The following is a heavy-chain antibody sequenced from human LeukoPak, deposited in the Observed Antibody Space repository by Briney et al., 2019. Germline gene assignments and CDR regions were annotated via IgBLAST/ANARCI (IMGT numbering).Heavy chain of an antibody. CDR3: ARATGIRGYYDFWSGTYYMDV. CDR2: ISSNGGST. CDR1: GLTFSSYA. J-gene: IGHJ6*03. Sequence: PGGSLRLSCAASGLTFSSYAMHWIRQAPGKGLEYVSAISSNGGSTYYANSVKGRFTISRDNSKNTLYLQMGSLRAEDMAVYYCARATGIRGYYDFWSGTYYMDVWGKGTTVTVSS. D-gene: IGHD3-3*01. V-gene: IGHV3-64*01.